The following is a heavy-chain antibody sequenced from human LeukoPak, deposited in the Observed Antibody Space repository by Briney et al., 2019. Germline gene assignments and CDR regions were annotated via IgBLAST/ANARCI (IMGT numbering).Heavy chain of an antibody. Sequence: GASVKVSCKVSGYTLTELSMHWVRQAPGKGLEWMGGFDPEDGETIYAQKFQGRVTMTEDTSTDTAYMELSSLRSEDTAVYYCARDDGISSYYYYGMDVWGQGTTVTVSS. CDR1: GYTLTELS. D-gene: IGHD2/OR15-2a*01. CDR2: FDPEDGET. V-gene: IGHV1-24*01. CDR3: ARDDGISSYYYYGMDV. J-gene: IGHJ6*02.